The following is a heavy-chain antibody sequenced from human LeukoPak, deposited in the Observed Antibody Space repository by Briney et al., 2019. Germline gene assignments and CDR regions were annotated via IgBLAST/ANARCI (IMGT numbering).Heavy chain of an antibody. V-gene: IGHV1-2*02. D-gene: IGHD2-21*01. CDR2: INPNSGDT. CDR1: GYTFTGYY. J-gene: IGHJ3*02. Sequence: GASVKVSCKASGYTFTGYYMHWVRQAPGQGLEWMGWINPNSGDTNYAQKFQGRVTMTRDTSISTAYMELSRLRSDDTAVYYCARTDIVVANDAFDIWGQGTMVTVSS. CDR3: ARTDIVVANDAFDI.